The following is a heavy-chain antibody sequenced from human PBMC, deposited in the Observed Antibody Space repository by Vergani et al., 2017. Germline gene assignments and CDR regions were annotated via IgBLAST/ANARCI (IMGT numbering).Heavy chain of an antibody. CDR3: ARVNTETNGHLYYYYYMDV. CDR2: IDHTGRP. V-gene: IGHV4-34*01. D-gene: IGHD4-11*01. CDR1: GGSFTSYH. J-gene: IGHJ6*03. Sequence: QVQLQQWGGGLLKTSETLSLTCVVNGGSFTSYHWTWIRQSQGEGLEWVGDIDHTGRPDYNPSLKSRLTMSVDKSRHQFSLTLDSVTATDTAIYFCARVNTETNGHLYYYYYMDVWGQGTAVTVS.